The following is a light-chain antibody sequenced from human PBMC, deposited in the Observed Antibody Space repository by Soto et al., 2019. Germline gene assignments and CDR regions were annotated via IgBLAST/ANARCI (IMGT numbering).Light chain of an antibody. CDR3: QQYNDNWT. J-gene: IGKJ1*01. V-gene: IGKV1-5*03. CDR1: QSIRSW. CDR2: KAS. Sequence: DIQMTQSPSTLSASVGDRVTITCRASQSIRSWLAWYQQKPGTAPKLLIYKASTLRSGVPARFSGSGSGTEFTLTISSLQPDDSATYYCQQYNDNWTFGQGTKVDI.